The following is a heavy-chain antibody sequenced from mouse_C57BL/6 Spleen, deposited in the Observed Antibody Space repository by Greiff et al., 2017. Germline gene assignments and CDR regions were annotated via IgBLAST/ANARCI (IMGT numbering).Heavy chain of an antibody. V-gene: IGHV1-78*01. CDR1: GYTFTDHT. J-gene: IGHJ1*03. CDR3: ARRDYGSSYWYFDV. CDR2: INPRDGST. Sequence: QVQLQQSDAELVKPGASVKISCKVSGYTFTDHTIHWVKQRPEQGLEWIGYINPRDGSTKYNEKFMGKATLTADKSSSTAYMQLNILASEDSAVYFCARRDYGSSYWYFDVWGTGTTVTVSS. D-gene: IGHD1-1*01.